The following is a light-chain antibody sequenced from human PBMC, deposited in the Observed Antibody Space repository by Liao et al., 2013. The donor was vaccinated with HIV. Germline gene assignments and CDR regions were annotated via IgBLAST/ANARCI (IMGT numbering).Light chain of an antibody. Sequence: SYVLTQPRSVSVAPGKTAKIACGGNNIGGKSVHWYQQKPGQAPILVIFYDSDRPSGIPERFSGSNSGNTATLTISGVEAGDEADYYCQVWDRSSAHFGGVFGGGTKLTVL. CDR2: YDS. J-gene: IGLJ2*01. CDR1: NIGGKS. V-gene: IGLV3-21*04. CDR3: QVWDRSSAHFGGV.